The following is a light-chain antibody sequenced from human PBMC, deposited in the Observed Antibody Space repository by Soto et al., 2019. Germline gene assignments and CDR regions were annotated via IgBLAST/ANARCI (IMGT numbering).Light chain of an antibody. Sequence: DIVMTQSPDSLAVSLGEGATISCKSSQSVLTFSNQKNYLSWYQQKPGQAGKMIRYWASTRESGVADRFSGGGSGTNVTLTISSAQGEDVAVYYCQQHYSPPRTFGQGTKVEI. CDR2: WAS. V-gene: IGKV4-1*01. J-gene: IGKJ1*01. CDR1: QSVLTFSNQKNY. CDR3: QQHYSPPRT.